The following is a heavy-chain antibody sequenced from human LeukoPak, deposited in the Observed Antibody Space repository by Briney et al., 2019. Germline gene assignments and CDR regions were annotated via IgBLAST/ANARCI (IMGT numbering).Heavy chain of an antibody. J-gene: IGHJ6*03. CDR3: AGGYDFWSGSPYYYYYMDV. V-gene: IGHV1-69*01. D-gene: IGHD3-3*01. CDR2: IIPIFGTA. CDR1: GGTFSSYA. Sequence: SVKVSCKASGGTFSSYAISWVRQAPGQGLEWMGGIIPIFGTANYAQKFQGRVTITADESMSTAYMELSSLRSEDTAVYYCAGGYDFWSGSPYYYYYMDVWGKGTTVTVSS.